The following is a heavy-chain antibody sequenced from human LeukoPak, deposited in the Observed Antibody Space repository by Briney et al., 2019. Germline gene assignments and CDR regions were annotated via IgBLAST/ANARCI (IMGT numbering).Heavy chain of an antibody. CDR1: GITFSSYW. V-gene: IGHV3-7*01. CDR3: AGGPVRYPI. CDR2: IKEDGSEK. Sequence: PGGSLRLSCAVSGITFSSYWMSWVRQAPGKGLEWVANIKEDGSEKYYVDSVKGRFTISRDNAKNSLYLQMSSLSAEDTAAYYCAGGPVRYPIWGQGTMVTVSS. D-gene: IGHD3-9*01. J-gene: IGHJ3*02.